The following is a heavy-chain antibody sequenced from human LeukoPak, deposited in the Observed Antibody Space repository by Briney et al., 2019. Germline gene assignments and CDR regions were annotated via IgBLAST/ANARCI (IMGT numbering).Heavy chain of an antibody. Sequence: SETLSLTCTVSGGSISSYYWSWTRQPPGKGLEWIGYIYYSGSTNYNPSLKSRVTISVDTSKNQFSLKLRSVTAADTAVYYCARAPYYGSGSYYVGWFDRWGQGTLVTVSS. V-gene: IGHV4-59*12. CDR3: ARAPYYGSGSYYVGWFDR. D-gene: IGHD3-10*01. J-gene: IGHJ5*02. CDR1: GGSISSYY. CDR2: IYYSGST.